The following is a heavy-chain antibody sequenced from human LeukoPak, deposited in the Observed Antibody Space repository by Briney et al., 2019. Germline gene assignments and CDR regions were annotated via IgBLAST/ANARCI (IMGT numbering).Heavy chain of an antibody. V-gene: IGHV1-2*02. D-gene: IGHD3-10*01. Sequence: ASVKVSCKASGYTFISYDINWVRQATGQGLEWMGWMNPNSGGTNYAQKFQGRVTMTRDTSISTAYMELSRLRSDDTAVYYCARAGKLMITMVRGALASKKGFDIWGQGTMVTVSS. J-gene: IGHJ3*02. CDR2: MNPNSGGT. CDR1: GYTFISYD. CDR3: ARAGKLMITMVRGALASKKGFDI.